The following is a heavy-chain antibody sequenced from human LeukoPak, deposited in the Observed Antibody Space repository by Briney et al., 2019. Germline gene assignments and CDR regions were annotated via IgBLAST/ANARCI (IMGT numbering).Heavy chain of an antibody. D-gene: IGHD1-7*01. CDR1: GGSISSSSYY. V-gene: IGHV4-39*01. Sequence: KTSETLSLTCTVSGGSISSSSYYWGWIRQPPGKGLEWIGSIYYSGSTYYNPSLKGRVTISVDTSKNQFSLKLSSVTAADTAVYYCARLVNELDYYYYYGMDVWGQGTTVTVSS. CDR2: IYYSGST. CDR3: ARLVNELDYYYYYGMDV. J-gene: IGHJ6*02.